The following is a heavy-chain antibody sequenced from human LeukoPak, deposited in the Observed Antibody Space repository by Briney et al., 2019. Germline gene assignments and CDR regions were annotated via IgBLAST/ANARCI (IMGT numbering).Heavy chain of an antibody. D-gene: IGHD3-3*01. CDR3: SDFSANT. CDR1: GFTFSSYA. Sequence: LPGGSLGLSCAASGFTFSSYAMHWVRQAPGKGLEWVAVISYDGSNKYYADSVKGRFTISRDNSKNTLYLQMNSLRAEDTAVYYCSDFSANTWGQGTLVTVSS. J-gene: IGHJ4*02. CDR2: ISYDGSNK. V-gene: IGHV3-30-3*01.